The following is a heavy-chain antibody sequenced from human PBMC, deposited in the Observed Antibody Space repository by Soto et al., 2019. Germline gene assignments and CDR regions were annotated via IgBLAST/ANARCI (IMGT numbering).Heavy chain of an antibody. V-gene: IGHV3-48*02. CDR1: GFTLSSYS. Sequence: EVQLVESGGGLVQPGTSLRLSCAASGFTLSSYSMSWVRQTPGKGLEWLSYSSSSGSTIYYGDSVKGRFTISRDNANDSLQLQMITLRDEDKAVYYCARAVPGTVFDYWGQGALVTVSS. J-gene: IGHJ4*02. CDR3: ARAVPGTVFDY. CDR2: SSSSGSTI. D-gene: IGHD6-19*01.